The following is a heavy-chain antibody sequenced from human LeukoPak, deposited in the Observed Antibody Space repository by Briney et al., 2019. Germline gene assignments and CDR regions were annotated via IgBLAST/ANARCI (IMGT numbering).Heavy chain of an antibody. CDR1: GYTFTGYY. Sequence: ASVKVSCKASGYTFTGYYMHWVRQAPGQGLEWMGWINPNSGGTNYAQKFQDRVTMTRDTSISTAYMELSRLRSDDTAVYYCARKVRPAVSWFDPWGQGTLVTVSS. J-gene: IGHJ5*02. CDR3: ARKVRPAVSWFDP. V-gene: IGHV1-2*02. CDR2: INPNSGGT. D-gene: IGHD2-2*01.